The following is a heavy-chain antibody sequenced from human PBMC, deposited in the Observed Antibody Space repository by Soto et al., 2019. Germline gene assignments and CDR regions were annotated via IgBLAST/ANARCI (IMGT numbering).Heavy chain of an antibody. D-gene: IGHD6-13*01. V-gene: IGHV3-11*01. CDR1: GFTFRDYY. J-gene: IGHJ5*02. CDR3: ARDYSSRWHFDP. Sequence: QVQLVESGGGLVKPGGSLRLSCAASGFTFRDYYMTWIRQAPGKGLEWVSYISSSGRTIYYADSVKGRFTVSRDNAKNSLVPQMNSLRAEDTAVYYFARDYSSRWHFDPWGQGTLVNVSS. CDR2: ISSSGRTI.